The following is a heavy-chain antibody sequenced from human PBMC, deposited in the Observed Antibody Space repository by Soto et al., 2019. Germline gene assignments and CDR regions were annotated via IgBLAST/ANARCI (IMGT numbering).Heavy chain of an antibody. J-gene: IGHJ4*02. CDR1: GGSISSSSYY. Sequence: PSETLSLTCTVSGGSISSSSYYWGWIRQPPGKGLEWIGSIYYSGSTYYNPSLKSRVTISVDTSKNQFSLKLSSVTAADTAVYYCARWDYSNFGRFDYWGQGTLVTVS. CDR3: ARWDYSNFGRFDY. CDR2: IYYSGST. V-gene: IGHV4-39*01. D-gene: IGHD4-4*01.